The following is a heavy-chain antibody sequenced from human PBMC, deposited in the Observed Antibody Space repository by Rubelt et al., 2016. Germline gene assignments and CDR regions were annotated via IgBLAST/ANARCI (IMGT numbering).Heavy chain of an antibody. CDR3: TRGGMYSSSRNAFDI. Sequence: QVQLQQWGAGLLKPSETLSLTCAVYGGSFSGYYWSWIRQPPGRGLGWIGEFNNSGDTKYNPSLKSRVTLSVDTSKNQLSLKLTAVTAADAAVYWCTRGGMYSSSRNAFDIWGQGTMATVSS. V-gene: IGHV4-34*01. J-gene: IGHJ3*02. CDR1: GGSFSGYY. D-gene: IGHD6-6*01. CDR2: FNNSGDT.